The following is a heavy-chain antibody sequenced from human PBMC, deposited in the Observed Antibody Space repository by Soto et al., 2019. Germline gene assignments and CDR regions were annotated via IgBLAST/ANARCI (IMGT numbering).Heavy chain of an antibody. CDR1: GFTFSSYA. J-gene: IGHJ4*02. D-gene: IGHD5-12*01. V-gene: IGHV3-30-3*01. CDR2: ISYDGSNK. CDR3: ARDGRRFAIEMATTYSDY. Sequence: QVQLVESGGGVVQPGRSLRLSCAASGFTFSSYAMHWVRQAPGKGLEWVAVISYDGSNKYYADSVKGRFTISRDNSKNTXYLQMNSLRDEDTAVYYCARDGRRFAIEMATTYSDYWGQGTLVTVSS.